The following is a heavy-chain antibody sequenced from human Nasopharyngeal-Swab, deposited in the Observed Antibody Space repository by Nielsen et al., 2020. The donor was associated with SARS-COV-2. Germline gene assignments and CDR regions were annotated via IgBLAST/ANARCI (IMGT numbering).Heavy chain of an antibody. J-gene: IGHJ4*02. Sequence: WARKAPGQGREGMGIINPSGGSTSYPQKFQGRVTMTRDTSTSTVYMELSSLRSVDTAVYYCARIDSCGPGGDYFDYWGQGTLVTVSS. V-gene: IGHV1-46*01. D-gene: IGHD3-22*01. CDR2: INPSGGST. CDR3: ARIDSCGPGGDYFDY.